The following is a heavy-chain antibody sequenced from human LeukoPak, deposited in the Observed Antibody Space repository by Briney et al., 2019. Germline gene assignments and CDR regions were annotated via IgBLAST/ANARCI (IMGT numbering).Heavy chain of an antibody. J-gene: IGHJ4*02. CDR1: GFTFSSYA. CDR3: AKTNAVAGTGEFDY. D-gene: IGHD6-19*01. V-gene: IGHV3-23*01. CDR2: ISGSGGST. Sequence: PGGSLRLSCAASGFTFSSYAMSWVRQAPGKGLEWVSAISGSGGSTYYADSVKGRLTISRDNSKNTLYLQMNSLRAEDTAVYYCAKTNAVAGTGEFDYWGQGTLVTVSS.